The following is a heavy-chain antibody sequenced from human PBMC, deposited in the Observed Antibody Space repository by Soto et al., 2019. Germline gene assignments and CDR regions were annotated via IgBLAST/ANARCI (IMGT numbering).Heavy chain of an antibody. J-gene: IGHJ4*01. CDR2: IWYDGSNK. CDR3: GSVFEY. V-gene: IGHV3-33*03. Sequence: GGSLRLSCAASGFSFINYGMHWVRQAPGKGLEWVAIIWYDGSNKYYADSVKGRFTISRDNAKNTVYLQMNSLRAEDSAVYYCGSVFEYWGRGTLVTVSS. CDR1: GFSFINYG.